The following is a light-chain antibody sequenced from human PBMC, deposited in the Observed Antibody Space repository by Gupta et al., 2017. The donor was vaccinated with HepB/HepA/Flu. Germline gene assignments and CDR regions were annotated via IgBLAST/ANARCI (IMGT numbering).Light chain of an antibody. CDR1: QSISSY. J-gene: IGKJ1*01. CDR2: AAS. V-gene: IGKV1-39*01. CDR3: QQSDSTPWT. Sequence: DIQMTQSPSSLSASVGDRVTITCRASQSISSYLNWYQQKPGKAPKLLIYAASSLQSGVPSRFSGSGSGTDFTLTISILQPEDFATYYCQQSDSTPWTFGQWTKVEIK.